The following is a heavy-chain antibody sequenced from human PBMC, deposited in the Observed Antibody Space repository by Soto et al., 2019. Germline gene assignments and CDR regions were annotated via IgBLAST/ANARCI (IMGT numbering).Heavy chain of an antibody. CDR1: GYSFTNYW. CDR3: ARVFGPPRRGLYYDVMTGSRSLGRRLGDHGMDV. J-gene: IGHJ6*02. V-gene: IGHV5-51*03. Sequence: EVQLVQSGTEVKKPGESLEISCKGSGYSFTNYWIAWVRQMPGKGLEWMGRIYPGDSDTRYSPSLQGQVTISADKSTSTTYLQWNSLRASDTAIYYCARVFGPPRRGLYYDVMTGSRSLGRRLGDHGMDVWGQGTTVTVSS. CDR2: IYPGDSDT. D-gene: IGHD3-9*01.